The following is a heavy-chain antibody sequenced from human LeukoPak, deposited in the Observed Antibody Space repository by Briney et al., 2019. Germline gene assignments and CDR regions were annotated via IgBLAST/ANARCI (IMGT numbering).Heavy chain of an antibody. V-gene: IGHV3-30*03. CDR3: ARGPNLSGYGGNSDDY. CDR1: GFTFSSYG. CDR2: ISYDGSNK. D-gene: IGHD4-23*01. Sequence: PGRSLRLSCAASGFTFSSYGMHWVRQAPGKGLEWVAVISYDGSNKYYADSVKGRFTISRDNSKNTLYLQMNSLRAENTAVYYCARGPNLSGYGGNSDDYWGQGTLVTVSS. J-gene: IGHJ4*02.